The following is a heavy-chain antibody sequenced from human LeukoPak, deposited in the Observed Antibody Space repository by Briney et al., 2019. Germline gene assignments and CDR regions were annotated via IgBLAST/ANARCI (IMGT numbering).Heavy chain of an antibody. CDR3: ARDNTVGAAIEY. CDR2: ISYDRTHI. J-gene: IGHJ4*02. D-gene: IGHD1-26*01. CDR1: GFTFSIYS. V-gene: IGHV3-30*03. Sequence: GGSLRLSCVASGFTFSIYSMNWVRQAPGKGLEWVAVISYDRTHIYYADSMKGRFTISRDNSKNTLYLQMNSLRAEDTAVYYCARDNTVGAAIEYWGQGTLVTVSS.